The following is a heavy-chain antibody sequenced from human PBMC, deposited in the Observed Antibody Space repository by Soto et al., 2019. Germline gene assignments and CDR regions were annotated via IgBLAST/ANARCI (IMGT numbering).Heavy chain of an antibody. CDR1: GYTFTSYG. D-gene: IGHD2-2*01. J-gene: IGHJ5*02. CDR2: ISAYNGNT. V-gene: IGHV1-18*01. CDR3: AREPLNNYQLLHNWFDP. Sequence: ASVKVSCQASGYTFTSYGISWVRQAPGQGLEWMGWISAYNGNTNYAQKLQCRVTMTKDTSTSTAYMELRSLRSDDTAVYYCAREPLNNYQLLHNWFDPWGQGTLVTVSS.